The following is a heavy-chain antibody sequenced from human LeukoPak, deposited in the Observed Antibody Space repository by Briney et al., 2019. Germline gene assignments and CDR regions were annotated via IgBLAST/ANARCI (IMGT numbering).Heavy chain of an antibody. CDR2: ISAYNGNT. Sequence: ASVKVSYKASGYTFTSYGISWVRQAPGQGLEWMGWISAYNGNTNYAQKLQGRVTMTTDTSTSTAYMELRSLRSDDTAVYYCASGASSYYDHDAFDIWGQGTMVTVSS. J-gene: IGHJ3*02. CDR3: ASGASSYYDHDAFDI. V-gene: IGHV1-18*01. CDR1: GYTFTSYG. D-gene: IGHD3-22*01.